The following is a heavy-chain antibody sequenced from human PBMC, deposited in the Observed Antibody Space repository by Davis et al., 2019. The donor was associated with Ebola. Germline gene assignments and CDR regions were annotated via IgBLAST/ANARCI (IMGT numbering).Heavy chain of an antibody. Sequence: SLNISCAASGFTFDDYATHWLRQAPGEGLEWVSGISWNSGSIGYADSVKGRFTISRDNAKNSLYLQMNSLRAEDTALYYCAKDHSSRASYYYGMDVWGKGTTVTVSS. J-gene: IGHJ6*04. CDR1: GFTFDDYA. CDR2: ISWNSGSI. D-gene: IGHD6-13*01. V-gene: IGHV3-9*01. CDR3: AKDHSSRASYYYGMDV.